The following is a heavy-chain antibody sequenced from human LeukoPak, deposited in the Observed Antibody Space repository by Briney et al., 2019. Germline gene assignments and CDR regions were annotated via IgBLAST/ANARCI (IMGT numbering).Heavy chain of an antibody. CDR2: ISGSGGTT. V-gene: IGHV3-23*01. CDR3: AKGAGNFDWSYHDY. D-gene: IGHD3-9*01. J-gene: IGHJ4*02. CDR1: RFTFSSCA. Sequence: TGGSLRLSCAASRFTFSSCAMSWVRQAPGKGLEWVSAISGSGGTTYNADSVKGRFTISRDNSKNTLYLQLNSLRAEDTAVYYCAKGAGNFDWSYHDYWGQGTLVTVSS.